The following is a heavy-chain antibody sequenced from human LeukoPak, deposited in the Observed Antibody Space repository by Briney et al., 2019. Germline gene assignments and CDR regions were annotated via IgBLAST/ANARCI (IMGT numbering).Heavy chain of an antibody. Sequence: HPGGSLRLSCAASGFTFSSYGMHWVRQAPGKGLEWVAVISYDGGNKYYADSVKGRFTISRDNSKNTLYLQMNSLRAEDTAVYYCAKEGDLTPTFDYWGQGTLVTVSS. CDR2: ISYDGGNK. CDR1: GFTFSSYG. V-gene: IGHV3-30*18. J-gene: IGHJ4*02. D-gene: IGHD3-16*01. CDR3: AKEGDLTPTFDY.